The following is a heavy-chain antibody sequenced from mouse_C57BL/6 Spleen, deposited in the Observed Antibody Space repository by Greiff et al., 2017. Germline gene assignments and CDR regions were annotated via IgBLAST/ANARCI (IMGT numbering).Heavy chain of an antibody. D-gene: IGHD2-5*01. CDR2: ISYDGSN. V-gene: IGHV3-6*01. CDR1: GYSITSGYY. J-gene: IGHJ1*03. CDR3: ARGFYSNGFFDV. Sequence: EVKLQESGPGLVKPSQSLSLTCSVTGYSITSGYYWNWIRQFPGNKLEWMGYISYDGSNNYNPSLKNRISITRDTSKNQFFLKLNSVTTEDTATYYCARGFYSNGFFDVWGTGTTVSVSS.